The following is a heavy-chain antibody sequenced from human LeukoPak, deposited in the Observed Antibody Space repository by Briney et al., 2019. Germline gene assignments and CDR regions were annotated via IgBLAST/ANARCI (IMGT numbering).Heavy chain of an antibody. J-gene: IGHJ6*02. V-gene: IGHV3-33*01. Sequence: GGSLRLSCAASGFTFSSYGMHWVRQAPGKGLEWLAVTWYDGSNQYYGDSVKGRFTISRDNSKNTLYLQMNSLRAEDTAVYYCARPYYDSSGYLGGMDVWGQGTTVTVSS. D-gene: IGHD3-22*01. CDR2: TWYDGSNQ. CDR3: ARPYYDSSGYLGGMDV. CDR1: GFTFSSYG.